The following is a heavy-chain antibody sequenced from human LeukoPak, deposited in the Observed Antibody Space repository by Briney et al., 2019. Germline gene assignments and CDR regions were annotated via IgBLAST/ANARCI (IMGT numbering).Heavy chain of an antibody. Sequence: SETLSLTCTVSGGSISSYYWSWIRQPPGKGLEWIGYIYYSGSTNYNPSLKSRVTISVATSKNQFSLKLSSVTAADTAVYFCAREGGGSKLSGLYGRDYYYMDVWGKGTTVTVSS. CDR2: IYYSGST. V-gene: IGHV4-59*01. CDR3: AREGGGSKLSGLYGRDYYYMDV. CDR1: GGSISSYY. D-gene: IGHD3-16*01. J-gene: IGHJ6*03.